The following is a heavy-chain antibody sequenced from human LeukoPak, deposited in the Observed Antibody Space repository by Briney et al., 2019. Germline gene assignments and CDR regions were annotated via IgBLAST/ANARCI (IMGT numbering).Heavy chain of an antibody. D-gene: IGHD3-3*01. CDR1: GFTFSSYW. V-gene: IGHV3-7*05. CDR2: IKQDGSEK. J-gene: IGHJ6*02. Sequence: PGGSLRLSCAASGFTFSSYWMSWVRQAPGKGLEWVANIKQDGSEKYYVDSAKGRFTISRDNAKNSLYLQMNSLRAEDTAVYYCARELPDCYDFWSSLTYYYYGMDVWGQGTTVTVSS. CDR3: ARELPDCYDFWSSLTYYYYGMDV.